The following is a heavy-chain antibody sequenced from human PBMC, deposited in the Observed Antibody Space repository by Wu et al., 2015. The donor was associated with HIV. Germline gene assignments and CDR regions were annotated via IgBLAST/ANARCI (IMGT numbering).Heavy chain of an antibody. Sequence: QVQLVQSGPEMKKPGASVKVSCKASGYTFTSFGISWVRQAPGQGLEWMGWISAYNGDTNYAQNFQDRVTMTTDTSTSTAYMELRSLRSDDTAVYYCARDHRSVTTANHGDYWGQGTLVT. J-gene: IGHJ4*02. D-gene: IGHD4-17*01. V-gene: IGHV1-18*01. CDR1: GYTFTSFG. CDR3: ARDHRSVTTANHGDY. CDR2: ISAYNGDT.